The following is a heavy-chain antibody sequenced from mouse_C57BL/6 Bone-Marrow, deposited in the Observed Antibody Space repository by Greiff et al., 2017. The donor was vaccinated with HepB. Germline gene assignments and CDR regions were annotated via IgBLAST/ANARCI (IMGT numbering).Heavy chain of an antibody. CDR1: GFTFSDAW. Sequence: LKESGGGLVQPGGSMKLSCAASGFTFSDAWMDWVRQSPEKGLEWVAEIRNKANNHATYYAESVKGRFTISRDDSKSSVYLQMNSLRAEDTGIYYCTRDDGYYDAMDYWGQGTSVTVSS. D-gene: IGHD2-3*01. CDR3: TRDDGYYDAMDY. J-gene: IGHJ4*01. CDR2: IRNKANNHAT. V-gene: IGHV6-6*01.